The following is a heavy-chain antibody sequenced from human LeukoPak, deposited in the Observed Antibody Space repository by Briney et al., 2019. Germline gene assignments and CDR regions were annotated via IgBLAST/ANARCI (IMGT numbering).Heavy chain of an antibody. CDR1: RFTFNSYA. V-gene: IGHV3-23*01. CDR2: IGGSNGTT. CDR3: ARNENSGWGYFDY. J-gene: IGHJ4*02. D-gene: IGHD5-12*01. Sequence: GGSLRLSCAASRFTFNSYAMSWVRQAPGKGLEWVSVIGGSNGTTFYVGSVKGRFTISRDNSKDTLYLQMNSLRAEDTAVYYCARNENSGWGYFDYWGQGTLVTVSS.